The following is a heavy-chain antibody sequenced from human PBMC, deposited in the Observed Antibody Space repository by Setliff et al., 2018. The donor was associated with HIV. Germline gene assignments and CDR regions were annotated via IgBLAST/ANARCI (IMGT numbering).Heavy chain of an antibody. CDR3: ARLFIPNYFDP. D-gene: IGHD2-21*01. Sequence: KSSETLSLTCTVADASISNYHWSWIRQPPGKGLEWIGYIYYSGSTNCNTSLQSRVTRSIDTSTNQFSLKLSSVTAADTAVYYCARLFIPNYFDPWGQGTLVTVSS. CDR2: IYYSGST. V-gene: IGHV4-59*08. CDR1: DASISNYH. J-gene: IGHJ5*02.